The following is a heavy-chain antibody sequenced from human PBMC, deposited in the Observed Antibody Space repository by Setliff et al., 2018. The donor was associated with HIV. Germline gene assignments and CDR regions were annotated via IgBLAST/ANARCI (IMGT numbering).Heavy chain of an antibody. D-gene: IGHD5-18*01. CDR1: GGTFSNYG. J-gene: IGHJ4*02. CDR3: ARGTAMAAIDY. V-gene: IGHV1-69*06. CDR2: IIPISGTA. Sequence: SVKVSCKASGGTFSNYGMSWVRQAPGQGLEWMGGIIPISGTANYAQKFQGRVTMTEDTSTDTAYMDLSSLRSEDTAVYYCARGTAMAAIDYWGQGTLVTVSS.